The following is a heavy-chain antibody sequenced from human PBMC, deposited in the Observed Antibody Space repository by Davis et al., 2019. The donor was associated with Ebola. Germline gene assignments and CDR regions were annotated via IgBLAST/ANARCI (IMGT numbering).Heavy chain of an antibody. CDR1: GFTFSSSW. J-gene: IGHJ1*01. D-gene: IGHD3-10*01. CDR2: INSDGSST. Sequence: PGGSLRLSCAASGFTFSSSWMHWVRQAPGKGLVWVSRINSDGSSTSYADSVKGRFTISRDNAKNTLYLQMNSLRAEDTAVYYCASPSGFGKYFQHWGQGTLVTVSS. V-gene: IGHV3-74*01. CDR3: ASPSGFGKYFQH.